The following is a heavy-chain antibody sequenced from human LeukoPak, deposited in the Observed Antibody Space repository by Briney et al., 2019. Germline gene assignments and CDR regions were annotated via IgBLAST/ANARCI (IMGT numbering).Heavy chain of an antibody. Sequence: PGGSLRLSCAASGFTFSSYAMHWVRQAPGKGLEWVAVISYDGSNKYYADSVKGRFTISRDNSKNTLYLQMNSLRAEDTAVYYCARDQGDSSGYYLNYFDYWGQGTLVTVSS. CDR1: GFTFSSYA. D-gene: IGHD3-22*01. CDR3: ARDQGDSSGYYLNYFDY. V-gene: IGHV3-30-3*01. CDR2: ISYDGSNK. J-gene: IGHJ4*02.